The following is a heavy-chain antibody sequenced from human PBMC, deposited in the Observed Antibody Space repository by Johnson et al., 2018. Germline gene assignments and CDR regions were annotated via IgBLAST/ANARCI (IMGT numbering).Heavy chain of an antibody. CDR2: INSDGSST. V-gene: IGHV3-74*01. CDR1: GFTFSSYW. J-gene: IGHJ3*02. D-gene: IGHD3-10*01. Sequence: VRLVESGGGLVEPGGSLRLSCAASGFTFSSYWMHWVRQAPGKGLVWVSRINSDGSSTSYADSVKGRFTISRDNSKKTLYLEMNSLRAEVTAVYYCAREIITMVRDDAFDTWGQGTMVTVSS. CDR3: AREIITMVRDDAFDT.